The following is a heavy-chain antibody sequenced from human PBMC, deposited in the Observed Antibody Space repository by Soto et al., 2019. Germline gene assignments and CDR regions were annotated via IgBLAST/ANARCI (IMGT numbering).Heavy chain of an antibody. CDR3: ARDHDILTGYPLDY. J-gene: IGHJ4*02. V-gene: IGHV4-34*01. D-gene: IGHD3-9*01. CDR1: GGSFSGYY. CDR2: INHSGST. Sequence: SETLSLTCAVYGGSFSGYYWSWIRQPPGKGLEWIGEINHSGSTNYNPSLKSRVTISVDTSKNQFSLKLSSVTAADTAVYYCARDHDILTGYPLDYWGQGTLVTVSS.